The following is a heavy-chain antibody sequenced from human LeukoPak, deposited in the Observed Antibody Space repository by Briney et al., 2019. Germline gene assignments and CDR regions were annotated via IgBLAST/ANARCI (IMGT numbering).Heavy chain of an antibody. CDR2: ITWDGCRT. D-gene: IGHD2-2*01. CDR3: AKGSIVAAAPYYYAMDV. V-gene: IGHV3-43*01. J-gene: IGHJ6*02. Sequence: PGGSLRLSCAASGFTFDDYTMHWVRQAPGKGLEWVSMITWDGCRTDYADSVKGRFTISRDNSGRSLILQMNTLRSEDSALYYCAKGSIVAAAPYYYAMDVWGQGTTVTVSS. CDR1: GFTFDDYT.